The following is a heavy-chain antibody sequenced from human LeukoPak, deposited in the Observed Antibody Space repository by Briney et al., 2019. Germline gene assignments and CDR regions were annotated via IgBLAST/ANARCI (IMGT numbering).Heavy chain of an antibody. CDR1: GGSISSYY. Sequence: SETLSPTCTVSGGSISSYYWSWIRQPPRKGLEGIGYIYYSGSTNYNPSLKSPVTISVDTSKNQFSLKLSSVTAADTAVYYCARRGGITMVRGHYFDYWGQGTLVTVSS. CDR2: IYYSGST. CDR3: ARRGGITMVRGHYFDY. J-gene: IGHJ4*02. D-gene: IGHD3-10*01. V-gene: IGHV4-59*08.